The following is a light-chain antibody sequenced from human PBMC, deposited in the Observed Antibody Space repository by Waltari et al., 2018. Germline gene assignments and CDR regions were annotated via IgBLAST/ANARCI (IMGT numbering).Light chain of an antibody. Sequence: EIMMTQSSATLSVSPGERATLSCRASQSIRSNLAWYQLKPGQAPRLLIYDTSTRATGIPARFSGSGSGTEFTLTISSLQSEDFAVYYCQQYSNWPRVTFGGGTKVEIQ. CDR3: QQYSNWPRVT. CDR1: QSIRSN. J-gene: IGKJ4*01. CDR2: DTS. V-gene: IGKV3-15*01.